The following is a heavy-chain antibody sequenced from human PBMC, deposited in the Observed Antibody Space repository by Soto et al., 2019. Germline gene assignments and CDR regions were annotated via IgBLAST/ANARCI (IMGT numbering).Heavy chain of an antibody. CDR2: IYTSGST. Sequence: TSETLSLTCTVSGGSISSYYWSWIRQPAGKGLEWIGRIYTSGSTNYNPSLKSRVTMSVDTSKNQFSLKLSSVTAADTAVYYCARVSYIAVAGYFDYWGQGTLVTVSS. V-gene: IGHV4-4*07. CDR3: ARVSYIAVAGYFDY. D-gene: IGHD6-19*01. J-gene: IGHJ4*02. CDR1: GGSISSYY.